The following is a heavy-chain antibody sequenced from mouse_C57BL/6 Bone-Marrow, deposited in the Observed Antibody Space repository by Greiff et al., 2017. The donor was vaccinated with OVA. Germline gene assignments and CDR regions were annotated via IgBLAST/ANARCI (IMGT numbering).Heavy chain of an antibody. V-gene: IGHV1-26*01. Sequence: VQLQQSGPELVKPGASVKISCKASGYTFTDYYMNWVKQSHGKSLEWIGDINPNNGGTSYNQKFTGKATLTVDKSSSTAYMELRSLTSEDSAVYYCARGYDYDRFSFAYWGQGTLVTVSA. D-gene: IGHD2-4*01. J-gene: IGHJ3*01. CDR2: INPNNGGT. CDR3: ARGYDYDRFSFAY. CDR1: GYTFTDYY.